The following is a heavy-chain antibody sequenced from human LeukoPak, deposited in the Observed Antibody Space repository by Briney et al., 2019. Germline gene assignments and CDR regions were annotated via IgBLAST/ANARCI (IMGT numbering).Heavy chain of an antibody. CDR3: ARAMETVFDAFDI. Sequence: PGRSLRLSSAASGFTFSSYAMHWVRQAPGKGLEWVAVISYDGSNKYYADSVKGRFTISRDNSKNTLYLQMNSLRAEDTAVYYCARAMETVFDAFDIWGQGTMVTVSS. J-gene: IGHJ3*02. D-gene: IGHD3-3*01. CDR1: GFTFSSYA. CDR2: ISYDGSNK. V-gene: IGHV3-30*04.